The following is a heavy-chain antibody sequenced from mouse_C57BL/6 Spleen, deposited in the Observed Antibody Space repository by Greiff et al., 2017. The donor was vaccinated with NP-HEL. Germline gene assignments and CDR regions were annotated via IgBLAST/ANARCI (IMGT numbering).Heavy chain of an antibody. J-gene: IGHJ4*01. CDR2: IHPNSGST. V-gene: IGHV1-64*01. CDR3: ASLGRDYYAMDY. Sequence: QVQLQQPGAELVKPGASVKLSCKASGYTFTSYWMHWVKQRPGQGLEWIGMIHPNSGSTNYNEKFKSKATLTVDKSSSTAYMQLSSLTSEDSAGYYCASLGRDYYAMDYWGQGTSVTVSS. CDR1: GYTFTSYW.